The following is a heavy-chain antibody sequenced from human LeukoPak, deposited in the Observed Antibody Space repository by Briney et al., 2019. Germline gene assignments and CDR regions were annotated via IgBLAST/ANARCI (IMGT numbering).Heavy chain of an antibody. CDR1: GGSISSSSYY. D-gene: IGHD6-19*01. V-gene: IGHV4-39*07. CDR2: IYYSGST. Sequence: SETLSLTCTVSGGSISSSSYYWGWIRQPPGKGLEWIGSIYYSGSTNYNPSLKSRVTISVDTSKNQFSLKLSSVTAADTAVYYCARYPYSSGPYYYMDVWGKGTTVTVSS. J-gene: IGHJ6*03. CDR3: ARYPYSSGPYYYMDV.